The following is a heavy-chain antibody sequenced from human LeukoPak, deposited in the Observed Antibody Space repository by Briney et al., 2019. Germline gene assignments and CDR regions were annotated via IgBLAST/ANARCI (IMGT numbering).Heavy chain of an antibody. CDR3: GRPLSYYSDSSGDDAFDI. J-gene: IGHJ3*02. Sequence: SETLSLTCAVYGGSFSGYHWSWIRQPPGKGLEWIGNIYHSGSTYYNPSLNSRVTISVDTSKNQFSLKLSSVTAADTAVYYCGRPLSYYSDSSGDDAFDIWGQGTMVTVSS. D-gene: IGHD3-22*01. V-gene: IGHV4-34*01. CDR2: IYHSGST. CDR1: GGSFSGYH.